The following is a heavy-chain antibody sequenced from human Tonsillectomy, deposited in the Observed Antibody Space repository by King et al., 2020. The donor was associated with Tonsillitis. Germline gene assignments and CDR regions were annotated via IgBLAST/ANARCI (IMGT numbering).Heavy chain of an antibody. CDR2: INPNSGGT. Sequence: VQLVESGAEVKKPGASVKVSCKASGYTFTGYYMHWVRQAPGQGLEWMGWINPNSGGTNYAQKFQGRVTMTRDTSISTAYMELSRLRSDDTAMYYCARVPTPIAAAGMALLSWFDPWGQGTLVTVSS. V-gene: IGHV1-2*02. J-gene: IGHJ5*02. D-gene: IGHD6-13*01. CDR3: ARVPTPIAAAGMALLSWFDP. CDR1: GYTFTGYY.